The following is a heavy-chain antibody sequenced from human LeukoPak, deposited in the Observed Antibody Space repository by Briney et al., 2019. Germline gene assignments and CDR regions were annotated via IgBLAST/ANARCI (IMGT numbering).Heavy chain of an antibody. J-gene: IGHJ5*02. CDR1: GFTFDDYA. CDR3: ARAFYSSGWRLYNWFDP. Sequence: GGSLRLSCAASGFTFDDYAMHWVRQAPGKGLEWVSGISWNSGSIAYADSVKGRFTISRDNAKNSLYLQMNSLRAEDTAVYYCARAFYSSGWRLYNWFDPWGQGTLVTVSS. CDR2: ISWNSGSI. D-gene: IGHD6-19*01. V-gene: IGHV3-9*01.